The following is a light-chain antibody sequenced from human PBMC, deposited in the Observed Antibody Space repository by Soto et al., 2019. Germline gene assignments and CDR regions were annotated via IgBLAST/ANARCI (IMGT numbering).Light chain of an antibody. V-gene: IGKV1-39*01. CDR2: AAS. J-gene: IGKJ3*01. CDR1: QSIRNY. CDR3: QQSYSTPLFT. Sequence: DIQMTQSPSSLSASVGDRVTITCRASQSIRNYLNWYQQKPGKAPKLLIYAASSLQSGVPSRFSGGGSGTDFTLTISSLQPEDFATYYCQQSYSTPLFTFGPGTKVDIK.